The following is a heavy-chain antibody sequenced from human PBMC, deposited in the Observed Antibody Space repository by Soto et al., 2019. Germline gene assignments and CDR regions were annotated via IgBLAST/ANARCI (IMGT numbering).Heavy chain of an antibody. V-gene: IGHV2-26*01. D-gene: IGHD3-9*01. CDR3: ARIYDILTGPRQYYFDY. J-gene: IGHJ4*02. CDR1: GFSLSNARMG. CDR2: IFSNDEK. Sequence: QVTLKESGPVLVKSTETLTLTCTVSGFSLSNARMGVSWIRQPPGKALEWLAHIFSNDEKSYSTSLKSRLTLSKDTSKSQVVLTMTNMDPVDTATYYCARIYDILTGPRQYYFDYWGQGTLVTVSS.